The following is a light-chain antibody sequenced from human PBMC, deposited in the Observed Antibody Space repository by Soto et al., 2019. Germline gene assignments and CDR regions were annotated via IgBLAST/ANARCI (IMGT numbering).Light chain of an antibody. CDR1: SSDVGGYNY. J-gene: IGLJ1*01. Sequence: QSALTQPASVSGSPGQSITISCTGTSSDVGGYNYVSWYQQHPGKAPKLLIYDVRSRPSGVSNRFSGSKSGNTASLTISGLQAEDEADYYCSSLTSSTTYVFGTGTKVT. CDR2: DVR. CDR3: SSLTSSTTYV. V-gene: IGLV2-14*03.